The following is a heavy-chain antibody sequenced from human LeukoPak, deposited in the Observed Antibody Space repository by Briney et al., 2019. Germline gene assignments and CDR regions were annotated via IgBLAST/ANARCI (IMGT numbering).Heavy chain of an antibody. CDR3: AKDKGWGYSAYDCYGMDV. D-gene: IGHD1-26*01. Sequence: EGSLRLSCAASGFTFSSYAMSWVRQAPGKGLEWVSAISGSGSSTYYADSVKGRFTISRDNSKNTLYLQMNSLRAEDTAVYYCAKDKGWGYSAYDCYGMDVWGLGTTVTVSS. J-gene: IGHJ6*02. CDR1: GFTFSSYA. V-gene: IGHV3-23*01. CDR2: ISGSGSST.